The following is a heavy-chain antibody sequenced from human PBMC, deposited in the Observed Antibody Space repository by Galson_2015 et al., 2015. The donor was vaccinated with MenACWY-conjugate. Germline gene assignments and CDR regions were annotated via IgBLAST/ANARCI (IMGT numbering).Heavy chain of an antibody. Sequence: CAISGDSVSSNSAAWNWIRQSPSRGLEWLGRTSYRSKWNYNYALSVKSRIIINPDTSKNQFSLQLNSVTPEDTAVYFCARMHGGYVDYWGQGALVTVSS. CDR2: TSYRSKWNY. J-gene: IGHJ4*02. CDR3: ARMHGGYVDY. CDR1: GDSVSSNSAA. D-gene: IGHD2-15*01. V-gene: IGHV6-1*01.